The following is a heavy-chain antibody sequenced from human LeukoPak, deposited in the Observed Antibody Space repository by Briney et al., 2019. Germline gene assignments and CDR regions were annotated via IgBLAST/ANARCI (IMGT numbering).Heavy chain of an antibody. CDR2: ISSSSSYT. D-gene: IGHD5-18*01. CDR3: ARGSGKKLWLSDFDY. V-gene: IGHV3-11*05. Sequence: PGGSLRLSCAASGFTFSDYYMSWIRQAPGKGLEWVSYISSSSSYTNYADSVKGRFTISRDNAKNSLYLQMNSLRAEDTAVYYCARGSGKKLWLSDFDYWGQGTLVTVPS. J-gene: IGHJ4*02. CDR1: GFTFSDYY.